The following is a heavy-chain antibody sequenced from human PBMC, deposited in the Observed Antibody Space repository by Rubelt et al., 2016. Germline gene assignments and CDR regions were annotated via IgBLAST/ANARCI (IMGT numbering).Heavy chain of an antibody. CDR2: IYYSGST. Sequence: QLQLQESGPGLVKPSETLSLTCTVSGGSISSSSYYWGWIRQPPGKGLEWIGSIYYSGSTYYNPSLKSRVTISVDTSKNQFALKLSSVTAADTAGYYCARDTRGFFDYWGQGTLVTVSS. CDR3: ARDTRGFFDY. J-gene: IGHJ4*02. CDR1: GGSISSSSYY. V-gene: IGHV4-39*07. D-gene: IGHD3-16*01.